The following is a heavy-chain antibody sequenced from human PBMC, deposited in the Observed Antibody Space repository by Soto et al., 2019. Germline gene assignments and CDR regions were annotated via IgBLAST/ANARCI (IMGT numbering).Heavy chain of an antibody. V-gene: IGHV3-33*01. CDR1: GFTFSSYG. J-gene: IGHJ6*02. Sequence: PGGSLRLSCAASGFTFSSYGMNWVRQAPGKGLEWVAVIWYDGSNKYYADSVKGRFTISRDNSKNTLYLQMNSLRAEDTAVYYCARERSVGYCITTTCPNPFYYYAMDVWGQGTTVTVTS. D-gene: IGHD2-2*01. CDR2: IWYDGSNK. CDR3: ARERSVGYCITTTCPNPFYYYAMDV.